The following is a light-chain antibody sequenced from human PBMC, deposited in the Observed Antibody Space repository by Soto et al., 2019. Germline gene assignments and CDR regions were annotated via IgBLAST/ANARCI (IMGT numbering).Light chain of an antibody. J-gene: IGKJ1*01. Sequence: VSSDSCRTLCIEIEGRAMLSHWASQSVSSSYLAWYQQKPGQAPRLLIYGASSRATGIPDRFSGSGSGTEFTLTTSRLQPDDFATYYCQQYNSYWTSGQG. CDR1: QSVSSSY. CDR3: QQYNSYWT. V-gene: IGKV3-20*01. CDR2: GAS.